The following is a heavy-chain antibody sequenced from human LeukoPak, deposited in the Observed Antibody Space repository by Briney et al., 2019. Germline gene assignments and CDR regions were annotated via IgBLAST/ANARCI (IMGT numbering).Heavy chain of an antibody. V-gene: IGHV5-51*01. J-gene: IGHJ4*02. CDR3: ARHIEDYYDSSGYYPPYYFDY. CDR2: IYPGDSDT. CDR1: GYSFTSYW. Sequence: RGASLQISCKGSGYSFTSYWIGWVRQMPGKGLEWMGIIYPGDSDTRYSPSFQGQVTISADKSISTAYLQWSSLKASDTAMYYCARHIEDYYDSSGYYPPYYFDYWGQGTLVTVSS. D-gene: IGHD3-22*01.